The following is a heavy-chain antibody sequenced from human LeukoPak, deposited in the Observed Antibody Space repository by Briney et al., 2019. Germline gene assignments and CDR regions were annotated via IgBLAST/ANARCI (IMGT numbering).Heavy chain of an antibody. J-gene: IGHJ4*02. Sequence: QPGRSLRLSCTASGFTFGDYAMSWVRQAPGKGLEWVSVIYSGGSTYYADSVKGRFTISRDNSKNTLYLQMNSLRAEDTAVYYCARGFPARSYFDYWGQGTLVTVSS. D-gene: IGHD2-2*01. V-gene: IGHV3-53*01. CDR1: GFTFGDYA. CDR2: IYSGGST. CDR3: ARGFPARSYFDY.